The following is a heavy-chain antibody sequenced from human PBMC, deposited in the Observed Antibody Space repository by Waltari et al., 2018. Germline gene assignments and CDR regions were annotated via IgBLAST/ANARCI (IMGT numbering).Heavy chain of an antibody. CDR2: ISSSSSYI. CDR1: GFTFSSYS. D-gene: IGHD5-18*01. J-gene: IGHJ6*02. V-gene: IGHV3-21*01. CDR3: ARVGQLWLRGDYYYGMDV. Sequence: VQLVESGGGLVKPGGSLRLSCAASGFTFSSYSMNWVRQAPGKGLEWVSSISSSSSYIYYADSVKGRFTISRDNAKNSLYLQMNSLRAEDTAVYYCARVGQLWLRGDYYYGMDVWGQGTTVTVSS.